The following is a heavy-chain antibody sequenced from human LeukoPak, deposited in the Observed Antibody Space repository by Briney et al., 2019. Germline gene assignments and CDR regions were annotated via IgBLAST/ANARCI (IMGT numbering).Heavy chain of an antibody. CDR1: GGSFSGYY. V-gene: IGHV4-34*01. J-gene: IGHJ3*02. Sequence: SETLSLTCAVYGGSFSGYYWSWIRQPPGKGLEWIGEINHSGSTNYNPSLKSRVTISVDTSKNQFSLKLSSVTAADTAVYYCARVRILRLLEWLLKDAFDIWGQGTMVTVSS. CDR2: INHSGST. D-gene: IGHD3-3*01. CDR3: ARVRILRLLEWLLKDAFDI.